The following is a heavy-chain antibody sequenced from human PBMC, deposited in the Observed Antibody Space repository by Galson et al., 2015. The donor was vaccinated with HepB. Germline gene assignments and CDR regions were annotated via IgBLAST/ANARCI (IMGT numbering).Heavy chain of an antibody. J-gene: IGHJ4*02. CDR3: ARRWVAARHRGVDY. D-gene: IGHD6-6*01. CDR1: GGSFSGYY. V-gene: IGHV4-34*01. CDR2: INHSGST. Sequence: LSLTCAVYGGSFSGYYWSWIRQPPGKGLEWIGEINHSGSTNYNPSLKSRVTISVDTSKNQFSLKLSSVTAADTAVYYCARRWVAARHRGVDYWGQGTLVTVSS.